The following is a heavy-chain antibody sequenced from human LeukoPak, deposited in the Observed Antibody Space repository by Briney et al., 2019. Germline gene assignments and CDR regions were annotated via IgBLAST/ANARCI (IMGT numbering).Heavy chain of an antibody. CDR2: INQDGSEE. CDR3: VRDGGVSGYDLLDY. CDR1: GFTFGNYW. V-gene: IGHV3-7*01. J-gene: IGHJ4*02. Sequence: GGSLRLSCAASGFTFGNYWMTWVRQAPGKGLEWVAYINQDGSEEHYMDSAKARFTISRDNAKNSLSLQMNSLRAEDTAVYYCVRDGGVSGYDLLDYWGQGTLVTVSS. D-gene: IGHD5-12*01.